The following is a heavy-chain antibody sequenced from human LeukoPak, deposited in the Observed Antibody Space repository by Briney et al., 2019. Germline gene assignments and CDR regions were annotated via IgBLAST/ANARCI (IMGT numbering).Heavy chain of an antibody. J-gene: IGHJ4*02. Sequence: GGSLRLSCAASGFTFSSYSMNWVRQAPGKGLEWVSSITSSSSYIYYADSVKGRFTISRDNAKNSLYLQMNSLRAEGTAVYYCARDPGVSGYFDYWGQGTLVTVSS. CDR2: ITSSSSYI. CDR1: GFTFSSYS. D-gene: IGHD3-22*01. CDR3: ARDPGVSGYFDY. V-gene: IGHV3-21*01.